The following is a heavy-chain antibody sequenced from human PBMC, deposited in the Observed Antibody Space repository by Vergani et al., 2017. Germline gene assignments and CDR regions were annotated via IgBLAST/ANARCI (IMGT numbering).Heavy chain of an antibody. Sequence: QVQLVQPGAEVKKPGASVKVPCKASGYTFTGYYMPWVRHAPGQGLEWMGWINPNSGGTNYAQKFQGRVTMTRDTSISTAYMELSRLRSDDTAVYYCAGDHGIAARGGVNYYYGMDVWGEGTTVTVSS. J-gene: IGHJ6*04. CDR2: INPNSGGT. CDR3: AGDHGIAARGGVNYYYGMDV. D-gene: IGHD6-6*01. CDR1: GYTFTGYY. V-gene: IGHV1-2*02.